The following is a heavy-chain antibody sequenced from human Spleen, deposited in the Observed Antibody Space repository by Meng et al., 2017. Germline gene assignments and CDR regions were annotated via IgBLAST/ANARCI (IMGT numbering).Heavy chain of an antibody. J-gene: IGHJ4*02. CDR2: IHHSGST. CDR1: GGSYSCYY. Sequence: GLLKPCGAGPVKPSDTLSLTCSVLGGSYSCYYWSWILQPPGKGLEWIGEIHHSGSTNYNPSLESRATISVDTSQNNLSLKLSSVTAADSAVYSCARGPTTMAHDFDYWGQGTLVTVSS. CDR3: ARGPTTMAHDFDY. D-gene: IGHD4-11*01. V-gene: IGHV4-34*01.